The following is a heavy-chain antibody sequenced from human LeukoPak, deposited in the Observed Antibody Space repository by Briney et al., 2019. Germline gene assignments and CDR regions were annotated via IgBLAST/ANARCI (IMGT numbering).Heavy chain of an antibody. J-gene: IGHJ6*02. D-gene: IGHD2-2*02. V-gene: IGHV4-30-2*01. Sequence: SETLSLTCAVSGGSISSGGYSWSWIRQPPGKGLEWIGYIYHSGSTYYNPSLKSRVTISVDRSKNQFSLKLSSVTAADTAVYYCARVPPYCSSTSCYTYYYYGMDVWGQGTTVTVSS. CDR2: IYHSGST. CDR1: GGSISSGGYS. CDR3: ARVPPYCSSTSCYTYYYYGMDV.